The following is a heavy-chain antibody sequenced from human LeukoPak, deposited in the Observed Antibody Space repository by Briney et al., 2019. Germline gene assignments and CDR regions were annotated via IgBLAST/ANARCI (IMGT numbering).Heavy chain of an antibody. V-gene: IGHV4-30-2*01. CDR1: GGSISSGGYS. J-gene: IGHJ6*02. CDR2: IYHSGST. D-gene: IGHD2-2*01. Sequence: SETLSLTCAVSGGSISSGGYSWSWIRQPPGKGLEWIGYIYHSGSTYYNSSLKSRVTISVDISKNQFSLKVSPVTAADTAVYYCARDAGHQLSRRNYYAMDVWGQGTTVTVSS. CDR3: ARDAGHQLSRRNYYAMDV.